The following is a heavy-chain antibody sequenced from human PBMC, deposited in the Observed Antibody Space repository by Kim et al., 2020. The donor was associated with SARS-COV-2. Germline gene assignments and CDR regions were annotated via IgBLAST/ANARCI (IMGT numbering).Heavy chain of an antibody. D-gene: IGHD2-21*02. CDR1: GFTFSSYA. J-gene: IGHJ4*02. CDR2: ISGSGGST. CDR3: ANVYGGNSDSYYFDY. Sequence: GGSLRLSCAASGFTFSSYAMSWVRQAPGKGLEWVSAISGSGGSTYYADSVKGRFTISRDNSKNTLYLQMNSLRAEDTAVYYCANVYGGNSDSYYFDYWGQGTLVTVSS. V-gene: IGHV3-23*01.